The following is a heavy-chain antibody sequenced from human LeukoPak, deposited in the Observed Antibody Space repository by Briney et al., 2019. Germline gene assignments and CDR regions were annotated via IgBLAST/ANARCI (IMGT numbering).Heavy chain of an antibody. CDR3: ARAWRWLQLDY. D-gene: IGHD5-24*01. CDR2: IFYSGST. CDR1: AGSISNYH. J-gene: IGHJ4*02. Sequence: SETLSLTCTVAAGSISNYHWSWIRQPRGKGLEWIGCIFYSGSTYYNPSLKSRVTISVDTSKNQFSLNLTSVTAADTAVYYCARAWRWLQLDYWGQGTLVTVSS. V-gene: IGHV4-59*01.